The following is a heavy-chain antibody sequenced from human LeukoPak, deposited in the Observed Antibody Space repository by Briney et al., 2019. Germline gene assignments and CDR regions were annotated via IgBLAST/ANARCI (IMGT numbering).Heavy chain of an antibody. CDR3: ARQNSSPFDY. D-gene: IGHD6-19*01. Sequence: GGSLRLSCAASGFTFSSYWMSWVRQAPGKGLEWVSYISSSGSTIYYADSVKGRFTISRDNAKNSLYLQMNSLRAEDTAVYYCARQNSSPFDYWGQGTLVTVSS. CDR2: ISSSGSTI. CDR1: GFTFSSYW. V-gene: IGHV3-48*04. J-gene: IGHJ4*02.